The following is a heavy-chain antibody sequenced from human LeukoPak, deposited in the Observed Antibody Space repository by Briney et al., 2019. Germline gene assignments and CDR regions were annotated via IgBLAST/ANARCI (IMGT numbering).Heavy chain of an antibody. Sequence: GASVKVSFKASGYTFTSYGISWVRQAPGQGLEWMGWISAYNGNTNYAQKLQGRVTMTTDTSTSTAYMELRSLRSDDTAVYYCARQRYFDWLLENYYFDYWGQGTLVTVSS. J-gene: IGHJ4*02. V-gene: IGHV1-18*01. D-gene: IGHD3-9*01. CDR1: GYTFTSYG. CDR2: ISAYNGNT. CDR3: ARQRYFDWLLENYYFDY.